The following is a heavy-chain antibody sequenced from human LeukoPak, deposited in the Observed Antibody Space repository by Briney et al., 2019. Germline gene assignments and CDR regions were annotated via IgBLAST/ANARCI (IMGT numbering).Heavy chain of an antibody. CDR1: GGSISSGGYY. V-gene: IGHV4-31*03. J-gene: IGHJ4*02. CDR2: IYYSGST. D-gene: IGHD2-2*01. Sequence: SETLSLTCTVSGGSISSGGYYWSWIRQHPGKGLEWIGYIYYSGSTYYNPSLKSRVTISVDTSKNQFSLKLSSVTAADTAVYYCARLPSERPYFDYWGQGTLVTVSS. CDR3: ARLPSERPYFDY.